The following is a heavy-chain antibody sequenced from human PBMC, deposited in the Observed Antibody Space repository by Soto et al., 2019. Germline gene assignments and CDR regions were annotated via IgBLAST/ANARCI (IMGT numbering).Heavy chain of an antibody. V-gene: IGHV1-18*01. CDR2: ISAYNGNT. CDR1: GYTFTSYG. J-gene: IGHJ3*02. CDR3: ARVEVLRYFDWSVDAFDI. Sequence: ASVKVSCKASGYTFTSYGISWVRQAPGQGLEWMGWISAYNGNTNYAQKLQGRVTMTTDTSTSTAYMELRSLRSDDTAVYYCARVEVLRYFDWSVDAFDIWGQGTMVTVSS. D-gene: IGHD3-9*01.